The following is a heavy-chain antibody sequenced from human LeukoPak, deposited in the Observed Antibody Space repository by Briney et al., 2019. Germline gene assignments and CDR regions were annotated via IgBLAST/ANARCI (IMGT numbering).Heavy chain of an antibody. D-gene: IGHD2-15*01. CDR2: INWSGGST. CDR1: GFTFDDYG. CDR3: ARSVAASRDY. V-gene: IGHV3-20*04. Sequence: PGGSLRLSCAASGFTFDDYGMSWVRQAPGKGLEGVSGINWSGGSTGYADSVKGRFTISRDNAKNSLYLQMNSLRAEDTALYYCARSVAASRDYWGQGTLVTVSS. J-gene: IGHJ4*02.